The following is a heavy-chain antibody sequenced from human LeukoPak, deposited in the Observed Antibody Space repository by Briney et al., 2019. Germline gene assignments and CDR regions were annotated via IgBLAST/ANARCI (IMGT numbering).Heavy chain of an antibody. CDR1: GFTFRNYP. Sequence: QPGGSLRLSCSASGFTFRNYPMHWVRQAPGKGLEYVSAISSGGGTTYYADSVKGRFTIARDNSRNTLYLQMSSLRVEDTAVYYCVKEIAFYDYWGQGALVTVSS. J-gene: IGHJ4*02. V-gene: IGHV3-64D*06. CDR3: VKEIAFYDY. D-gene: IGHD2/OR15-2a*01. CDR2: ISSGGGTT.